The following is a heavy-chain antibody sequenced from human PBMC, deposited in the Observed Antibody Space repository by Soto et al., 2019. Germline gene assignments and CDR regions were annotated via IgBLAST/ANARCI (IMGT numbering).Heavy chain of an antibody. Sequence: QLQLQESGPGLVKPSETLSLTCTVSGGSISSSSYYWGWIRQPPGKGLEWIGSIYYSGSTYYNPSLKSRVTISVDTSKNQFSLKLSSVTAADTAVYYCARPRFVRYSNYEKGNWFDPWGQGTLVTVSS. D-gene: IGHD4-4*01. V-gene: IGHV4-39*01. CDR1: GGSISSSSYY. CDR2: IYYSGST. CDR3: ARPRFVRYSNYEKGNWFDP. J-gene: IGHJ5*02.